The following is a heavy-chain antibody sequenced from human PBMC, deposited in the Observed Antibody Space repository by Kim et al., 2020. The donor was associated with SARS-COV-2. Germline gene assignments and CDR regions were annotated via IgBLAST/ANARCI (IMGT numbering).Heavy chain of an antibody. CDR2: GTP. V-gene: IGHV7-4-1*02. J-gene: IGHJ4*02. D-gene: IGHD1-1*01. CDR3: ARDPWNGFDY. Sequence: GTPTYAQGFTGRFVFSLDTSVSTAYLQISSLKAEDTAVYYCARDPWNGFDYWGQGTLVTVSS.